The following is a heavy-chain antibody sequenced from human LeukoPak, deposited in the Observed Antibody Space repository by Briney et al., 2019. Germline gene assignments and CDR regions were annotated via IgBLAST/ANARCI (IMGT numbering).Heavy chain of an antibody. CDR1: GFTFSSYA. CDR3: AKDEAGYYGSGTFDY. V-gene: IGHV3-23*01. Sequence: GGSLRLSCAASGFTFSSYAMSWVRQAPGKGLEWGSAISGSGGSTYYADSVKGRFTISRDNSKNTLYLQMNSLRAEDTAVYYCAKDEAGYYGSGTFDYWGQGTLVTVSS. J-gene: IGHJ4*02. CDR2: ISGSGGST. D-gene: IGHD3-10*01.